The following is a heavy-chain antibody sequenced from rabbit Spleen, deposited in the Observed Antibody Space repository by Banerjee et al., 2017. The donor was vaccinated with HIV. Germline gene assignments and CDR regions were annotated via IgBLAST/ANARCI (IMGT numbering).Heavy chain of an antibody. V-gene: IGHV1S7*01. CDR2: IEPIFGNT. CDR1: GFDFNNYG. J-gene: IGHJ4*01. Sequence: QLEESGGGLVQPGGSLKLSCTASGFDFNNYGVTWVRQAPGKGLEWIGYIEPIFGNTYFASWVNGRFTISSHNAQNTLYLELSSLTAADTATYFCVRDQAGDGDYGPYYLNLWGPGTLVTVS. D-gene: IGHD2-1*01. CDR3: VRDQAGDGDYGPYYLNL.